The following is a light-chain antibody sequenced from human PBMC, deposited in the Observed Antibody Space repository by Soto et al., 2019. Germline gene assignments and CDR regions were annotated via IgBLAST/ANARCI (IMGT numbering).Light chain of an antibody. J-gene: IGLJ3*02. CDR1: SSNIGACSP. CDR2: G. V-gene: IGLV1-40*01. CDR3: QSYDSSLSRRWV. Sequence: QSVLTQPPSVSGAPGQRVTISCTGSSSNIGACSPVHWYQQLPGTAPKLLVAGNRPSGVPDRFSVSKSGASASLAITGRQAEEEAAYYCQSYDSSLSRRWVFGGGTKLTVL.